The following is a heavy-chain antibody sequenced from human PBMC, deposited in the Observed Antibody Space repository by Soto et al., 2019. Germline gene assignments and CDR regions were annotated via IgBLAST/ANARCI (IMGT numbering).Heavy chain of an antibody. CDR1: GFTFSSFG. Sequence: EEQLVESGGGLVKVGGSLRLSCAASGFTFSSFGMNWVRQAPGKGLEWVSCISRRSTYIYYADSLKGRFTISRDDAKNSLYLQINDVRVEDTAVYYCARVDGIIGTTANWYFDLWGRGTPVTVSS. J-gene: IGHJ2*01. D-gene: IGHD1-20*01. CDR3: ARVDGIIGTTANWYFDL. CDR2: ISRRSTYI. V-gene: IGHV3-21*01.